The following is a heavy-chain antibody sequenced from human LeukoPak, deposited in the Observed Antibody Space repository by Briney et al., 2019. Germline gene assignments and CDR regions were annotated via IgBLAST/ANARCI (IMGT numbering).Heavy chain of an antibody. J-gene: IGHJ4*02. CDR1: GFTVSSNY. Sequence: GGSLRLSCAASGFTVSSNYMSWVRQAPGKGLEWVSVIYSGGSTYYADSVKGRFTISRDNSKNTLYLQMNSLRAEDTAVYYCARAGAALTYYFDYWGQGTRSPSPQ. V-gene: IGHV3-66*01. D-gene: IGHD6-6*01. CDR2: IYSGGST. CDR3: ARAGAALTYYFDY.